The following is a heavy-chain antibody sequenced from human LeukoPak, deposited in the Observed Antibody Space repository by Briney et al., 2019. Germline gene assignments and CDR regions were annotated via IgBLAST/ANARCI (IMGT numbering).Heavy chain of an antibody. V-gene: IGHV3-30*18. CDR3: AKDRGGAYYESSVDI. CDR1: GFNFSNYG. J-gene: IGHJ3*02. CDR2: ISYDGNNK. Sequence: GGSLRLSCAASGFNFSNYGIHWVRQAPGKGLEWVAVISYDGNNKYYADSVKGRFTISRDNSKNTLYLQMNSLRAEDTAVYYCAKDRGGAYYESSVDIWGQGTMVTVSS. D-gene: IGHD3-22*01.